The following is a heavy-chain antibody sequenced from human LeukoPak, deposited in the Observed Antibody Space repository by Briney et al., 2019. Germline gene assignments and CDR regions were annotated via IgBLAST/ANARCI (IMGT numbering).Heavy chain of an antibody. Sequence: SETLSLTCTVSGDSISLYYWSWIRQPPGKGLEWIGYIYYTGSTKSNPSLKSRVTISVDTSKKQFSLNLSSVTAADTAVYYCARAGWFSTTWNFDYWGQGILVTVSS. D-gene: IGHD6-19*01. V-gene: IGHV4-59*01. CDR1: GDSISLYY. CDR2: IYYTGST. CDR3: ARAGWFSTTWNFDY. J-gene: IGHJ4*02.